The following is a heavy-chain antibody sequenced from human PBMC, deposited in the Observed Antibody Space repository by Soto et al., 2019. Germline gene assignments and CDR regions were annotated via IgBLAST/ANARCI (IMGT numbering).Heavy chain of an antibody. CDR1: GFRFSIYS. J-gene: IGHJ4*02. V-gene: IGHV3-48*02. D-gene: IGHD6-19*01. Sequence: EVQLVESGGNLVQPGGSLRLSCAASGFRFSIYSMNWVRQAPGKGLEWSAYINSDTKTIKYADSVKGRFTISRENSKNSVYLQMNSLRDEDTAVYYCARSVEGNFDYWGQGTVVTVSA. CDR2: INSDTKTI. CDR3: ARSVEGNFDY.